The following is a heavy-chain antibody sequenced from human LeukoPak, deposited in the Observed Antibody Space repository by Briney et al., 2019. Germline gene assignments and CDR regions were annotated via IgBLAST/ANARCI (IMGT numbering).Heavy chain of an antibody. D-gene: IGHD3-22*01. Sequence: SETLSLTCTVSGYSISIAFHWGWIRQPPGKGLEWIGSISHSGSTYYNPSLKSRVTISVDTSKNQFSLKLSSVTAADTAVYYCARGFDYYDSSGYLSNWYFDLWGRGTLVTVSS. V-gene: IGHV4-38-2*02. J-gene: IGHJ2*01. CDR2: ISHSGST. CDR3: ARGFDYYDSSGYLSNWYFDL. CDR1: GYSISIAFH.